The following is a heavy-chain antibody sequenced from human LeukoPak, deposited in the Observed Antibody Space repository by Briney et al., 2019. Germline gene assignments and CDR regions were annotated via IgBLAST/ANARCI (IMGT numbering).Heavy chain of an antibody. CDR3: AGHHPRNTVDF. Sequence: SETLSLTCTVSGGSISSYYWSSIRQPPGKGLEWIAYISDIGSINYNPSLKSRVTISLDTSKNQFSLKLSSVTAADTAVYYCAGHHPRNTVDFWGQGTLVTVSS. D-gene: IGHD2/OR15-2a*01. J-gene: IGHJ4*02. CDR2: ISDIGSI. CDR1: GGSISSYY. V-gene: IGHV4-59*08.